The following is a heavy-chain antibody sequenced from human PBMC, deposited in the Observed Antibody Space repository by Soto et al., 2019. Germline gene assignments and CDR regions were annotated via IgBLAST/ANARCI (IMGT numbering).Heavy chain of an antibody. CDR2: TYYRSKWSN. Sequence: SQTLSLTCAISGDSVSSNSATWDWIRQSPSRGLEWLGRTYYRSKWSNDYAVSVKGRITINPDTSKNQFSLQLSSVTPEDTATYYCSRGINSAFDSWGQGTLVTVSS. CDR3: SRGINSAFDS. D-gene: IGHD2-15*01. CDR1: GDSVSSNSAT. V-gene: IGHV6-1*01. J-gene: IGHJ4*02.